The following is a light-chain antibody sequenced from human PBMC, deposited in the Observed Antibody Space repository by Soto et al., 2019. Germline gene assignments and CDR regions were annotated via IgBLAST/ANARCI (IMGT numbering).Light chain of an antibody. V-gene: IGKV3-15*01. CDR1: QSVSSN. J-gene: IGKJ2*01. Sequence: EIVMTQSPATLSVSPGERATLSCRASQSVSSNLAWYQQKPGQAPRLLIYGASTRATGIPARFSGSGSGTDFTLTIKRLEPEDFVIYYCQHYGSSPHTFGQGTKVDIK. CDR2: GAS. CDR3: QHYGSSPHT.